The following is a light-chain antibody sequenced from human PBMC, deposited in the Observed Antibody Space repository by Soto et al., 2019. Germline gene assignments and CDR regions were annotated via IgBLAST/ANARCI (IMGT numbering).Light chain of an antibody. V-gene: IGLV2-14*03. J-gene: IGLJ3*02. CDR1: SSDVGSYNY. CDR3: SSYTTSSTVV. Sequence: QSVLTQPASVSGSPGQSITLSCTGTSSDVGSYNYVSWYQQHPGKAPKLMIYDVDNRPSGVSNRFSGSKSDNTASLTISGLQAEDEADYYCSSYTTSSTVVFGGGTKVTVL. CDR2: DVD.